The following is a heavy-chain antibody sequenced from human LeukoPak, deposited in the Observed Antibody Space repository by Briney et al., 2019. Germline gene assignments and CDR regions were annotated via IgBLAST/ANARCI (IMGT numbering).Heavy chain of an antibody. D-gene: IGHD2-2*02. CDR2: FYYSGST. V-gene: IGHV4-61*01. J-gene: IGHJ4*02. CDR1: GGSVSSGRYY. CDR3: ARTRSQAISAQYFDY. Sequence: KPSETLSLTCTVSGGSVSSGRYYWSWIRQPPGKGLEWIGYFYYSGSTNYNPSLKSRVTISVDTSKSQFSLNLTSVTAADTAVYYCARTRSQAISAQYFDYWGQGTLVTVSS.